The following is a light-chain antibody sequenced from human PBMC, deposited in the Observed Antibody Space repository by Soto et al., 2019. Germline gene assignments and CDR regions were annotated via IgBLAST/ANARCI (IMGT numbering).Light chain of an antibody. CDR2: DVT. CDR3: CSYDSRLTAYV. Sequence: QSVLTQPRSVSGSPGQSVTISCTGTSXDVGFYNYVSWYQQHPGRAPKLLIYDVTKRPSGVSDRFSGSKSGNTASLTLSGLQAEDEADYYRCSYDSRLTAYVFGSGTKGTVL. V-gene: IGLV2-11*01. J-gene: IGLJ1*01. CDR1: SXDVGFYNY.